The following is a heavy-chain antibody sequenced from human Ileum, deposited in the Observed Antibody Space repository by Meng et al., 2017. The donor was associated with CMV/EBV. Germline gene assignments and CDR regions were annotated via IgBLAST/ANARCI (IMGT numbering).Heavy chain of an antibody. CDR1: YASVSDFY. V-gene: IGHV4-34*01. D-gene: IGHD1-14*01. Sequence: QLWGAGLLKPPETLSLTCYVYYASVSDFYGSWTRHPPGKGLEWIGEIHPSGSTHYNPSLESRVSISVHMSNNQFSLKVSSVTAADTAVYYCARGQDNHKGGVHWGQGTLVTVSS. CDR2: IHPSGST. J-gene: IGHJ4*02. CDR3: ARGQDNHKGGVH.